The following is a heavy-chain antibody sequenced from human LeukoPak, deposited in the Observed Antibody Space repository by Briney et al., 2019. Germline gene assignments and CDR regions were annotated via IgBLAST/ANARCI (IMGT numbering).Heavy chain of an antibody. V-gene: IGHV3-53*01. CDR3: ARDLSGVTGYTYGRGIDY. CDR2: IHKNAIT. D-gene: IGHD5-18*01. Sequence: GGSLRLSCAASGFTVSSNYMTWVRQAPGKGLEWVSVIHKNAITYHADTVKGRFTISRDNAKNMLYLQMNSLRAEDTAVYYCARDLSGVTGYTYGRGIDYWGQGTLVTVSS. CDR1: GFTVSSNY. J-gene: IGHJ4*02.